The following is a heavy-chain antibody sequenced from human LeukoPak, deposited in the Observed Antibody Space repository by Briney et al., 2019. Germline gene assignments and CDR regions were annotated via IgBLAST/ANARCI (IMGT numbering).Heavy chain of an antibody. CDR2: IYYSGST. CDR3: ATEIAIPYGWFDP. CDR1: GGSISSYY. Sequence: SETLSLTCTVSGGSISSYYWSWIRQPPGKGLEWIGYIYYSGSTNYNPSLKSRVTISVDTSKNQFSLKLSSVTAADTAVYYCATEIAIPYGWFDPWGQGTLVTVSS. J-gene: IGHJ5*02. D-gene: IGHD2-21*01. V-gene: IGHV4-59*08.